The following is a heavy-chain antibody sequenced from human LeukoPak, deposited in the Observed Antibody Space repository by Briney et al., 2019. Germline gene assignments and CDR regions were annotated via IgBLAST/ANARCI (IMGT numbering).Heavy chain of an antibody. CDR3: ARGNGNYRYYFDY. J-gene: IGHJ4*01. CDR2: ISSSGTYI. V-gene: IGHV3-21*01. Sequence: GGSLRLSCAASGFTFSSYAMNWVRQAPGKGLEWVSSISSSGTYIYYADSVQGRFTISRDNAKNSLYLQMNSLRAEDTAVYYCARGNGNYRYYFDYWGHGTLVTVSS. D-gene: IGHD1-7*01. CDR1: GFTFSSYA.